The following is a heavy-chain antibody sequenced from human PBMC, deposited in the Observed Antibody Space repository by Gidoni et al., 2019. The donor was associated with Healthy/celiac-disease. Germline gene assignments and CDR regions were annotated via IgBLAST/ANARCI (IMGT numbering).Heavy chain of an antibody. V-gene: IGHV3-23*01. CDR3: AKDRCQQLVPEQFDH. D-gene: IGHD6-13*01. CDR2: ISGSGGST. Sequence: EVQLLESGGGLVQPGGSLRLSCAASGFTFSSYALRWVRQAPGKGLEWVSAISGSGGSTYYADSVKGRFTISRDNSKNTLYLQMNSLRAEDTAVYYCAKDRCQQLVPEQFDHWGQGTLVTVSS. J-gene: IGHJ4*02. CDR1: GFTFSSYA.